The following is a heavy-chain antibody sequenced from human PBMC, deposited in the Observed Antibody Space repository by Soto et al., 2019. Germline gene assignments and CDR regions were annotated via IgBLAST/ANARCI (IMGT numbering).Heavy chain of an antibody. J-gene: IGHJ4*02. Sequence: QVQLQESGPGLVRPSGTPSLTCAVSGDSINSNYCWTWVRQPPGKGLEWIAEIYYSGGTSYNPSPKSGVTISMDKSKNQCSLNRTSVTAADTAMYYCARDTGWGLGYWGQGTLVTVSS. D-gene: IGHD6-19*01. CDR1: GDSINSNYC. CDR2: IYYSGGT. V-gene: IGHV4-4*02. CDR3: ARDTGWGLGY.